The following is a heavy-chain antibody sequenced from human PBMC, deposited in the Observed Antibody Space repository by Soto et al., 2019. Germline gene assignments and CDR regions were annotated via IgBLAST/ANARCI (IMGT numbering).Heavy chain of an antibody. V-gene: IGHV1-69*13. CDR2: INPINGKA. J-gene: IGHJ6*02. CDR1: GYTFSNFA. CDR3: ARVSDSSGWFYGMDV. D-gene: IGHD6-19*01. Sequence: SVKVSCKASGYTFSNFALHWVRQAPGQSLEWMGGINPINGKAKYAQKFQGRVTITADESTSTAYMELSSLRSEDTAVYYCARVSDSSGWFYGMDVWGQGTTVTVSS.